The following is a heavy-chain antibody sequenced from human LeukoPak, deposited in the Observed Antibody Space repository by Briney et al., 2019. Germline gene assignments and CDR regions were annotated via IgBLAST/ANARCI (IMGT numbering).Heavy chain of an antibody. CDR2: ISSSSSYI. D-gene: IGHD3-22*01. CDR3: VRAGESSGYTDDY. J-gene: IGHJ4*02. Sequence: GGSLRLSCAASGFTFSSYTMNWVRQAPGRGLEWVSSISSSSSYIYYADSVKGRFTISRDNAKNSLYLQMNSLRAEDTAVYYCVRAGESSGYTDDYWGQGTLVTVSS. CDR1: GFTFSSYT. V-gene: IGHV3-21*01.